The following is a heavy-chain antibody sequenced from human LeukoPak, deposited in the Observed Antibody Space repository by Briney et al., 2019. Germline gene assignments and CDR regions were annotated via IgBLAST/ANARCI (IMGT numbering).Heavy chain of an antibody. Sequence: ASVKVSCKASGYTFTSYGISWVRQAPGQGLEWMGWISAYNGNTNYAQKLQGRVTMTTDTSTSTAYMELRSLRSDDTAVYYCARAPSSSWSNYNYFDYWGQGTLVTVSS. CDR1: GYTFTSYG. CDR2: ISAYNGNT. CDR3: ARAPSSSWSNYNYFDY. D-gene: IGHD6-13*01. J-gene: IGHJ4*02. V-gene: IGHV1-18*01.